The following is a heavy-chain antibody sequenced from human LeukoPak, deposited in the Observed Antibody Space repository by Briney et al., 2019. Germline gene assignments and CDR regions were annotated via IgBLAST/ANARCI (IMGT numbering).Heavy chain of an antibody. CDR3: ARLTAMVTRYGMDA. CDR2: ISSSSSYI. D-gene: IGHD5-18*01. V-gene: IGHV3-21*01. J-gene: IGHJ6*02. CDR1: GFTFSSYS. Sequence: GGSLRLSCAASGFTFSSYSMNWVRQAPGKGLEWVSSISSSSSYIYYADSVKGRFTISRDNAKNSLYLQMNSLRAEDTAVYYCARLTAMVTRYGMDAWGQGTTVTVSS.